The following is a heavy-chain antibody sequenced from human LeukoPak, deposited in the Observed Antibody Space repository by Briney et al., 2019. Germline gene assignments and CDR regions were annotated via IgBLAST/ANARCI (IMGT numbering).Heavy chain of an antibody. CDR3: ARDSGSGDDFLDS. CDR1: GDSVSSNSAA. D-gene: IGHD5-12*01. J-gene: IGHJ1*01. V-gene: IGHV6-1*01. CDR2: TYYRSKWHN. Sequence: SQTLSLTCAISGDSVSSNSAAWNWIRQYPSRGLEWLGRTYYRSKWHNDYAVSVKSRITINPDTSKNQFSLQLSSVTPEDTAVYYCARDSGSGDDFLDSWGQGILVTVSS.